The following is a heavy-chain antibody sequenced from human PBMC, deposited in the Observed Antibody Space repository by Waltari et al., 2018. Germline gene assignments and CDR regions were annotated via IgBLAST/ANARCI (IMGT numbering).Heavy chain of an antibody. CDR1: GFTFRSYA. J-gene: IGHJ4*02. V-gene: IGHV3-23*01. CDR3: ASSLYGDYTQIWGRVFDY. CDR2: IRGSGGST. Sequence: VQLLESGGGLVQSGGSLRLSCAASGFTFRSYAMNWVRQAPGKGGGWGSGIRGSGGSTDYADSVKGRFTISRDNSKNTLYLQMNNLRVEDTAVYYCASSLYGDYTQIWGRVFDYWGQGTLVTVSS. D-gene: IGHD4-17*01.